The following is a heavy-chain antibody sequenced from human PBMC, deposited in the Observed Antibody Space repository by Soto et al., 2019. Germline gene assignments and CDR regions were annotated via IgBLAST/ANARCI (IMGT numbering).Heavy chain of an antibody. CDR1: GGTFSSYT. CDR2: IIPILGIA. CDR3: ARDSIPIQGAWYFDL. V-gene: IGHV1-69*04. Sequence: GASVKVSCKASGGTFSSYTISWVRQAPGQGLEWMGRIIPILGIANYAQKFQGRVTITADKSTSTAYMELSSLRSEDTAVYYCARDSIPIQGAWYFDLWGRGTLVTVSS. J-gene: IGHJ2*01.